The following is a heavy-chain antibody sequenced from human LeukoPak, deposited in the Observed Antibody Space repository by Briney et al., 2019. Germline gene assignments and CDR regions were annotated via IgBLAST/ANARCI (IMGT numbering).Heavy chain of an antibody. CDR3: ATQGSYGDSHY. CDR1: GLTFNNYA. V-gene: IGHV3-23*01. Sequence: PGGSLRLSCAVSGLTFNNYAMSWVRQAPGKGLEWVSGISGRGASKYYADSVKGRFTISRDNAKNSLYLQMNSLRAEDTAVYYCATQGSYGDSHYWGQGTLVTVSS. D-gene: IGHD4-17*01. J-gene: IGHJ4*02. CDR2: ISGRGASK.